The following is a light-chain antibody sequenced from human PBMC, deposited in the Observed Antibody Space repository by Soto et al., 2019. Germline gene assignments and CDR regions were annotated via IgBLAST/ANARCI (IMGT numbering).Light chain of an antibody. V-gene: IGLV1-40*01. Sequence: QSVLTQPPSVSGAPGQRVTISCTGSSSNIGAGYDVHWYQQLPGTAPKLLIYGNSNRPSGVPDRFSGSKSGTSASLAITGLQAEDEADYYCHSYDSILSGLLFGGGTKLTVL. CDR2: GNS. J-gene: IGLJ2*01. CDR1: SSNIGAGYD. CDR3: HSYDSILSGLL.